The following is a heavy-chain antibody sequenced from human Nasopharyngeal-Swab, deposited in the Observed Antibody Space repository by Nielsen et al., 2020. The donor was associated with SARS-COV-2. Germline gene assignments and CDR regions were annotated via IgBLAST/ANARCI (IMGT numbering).Heavy chain of an antibody. V-gene: IGHV1-8*01. Sequence: ASVKVSCKASGYTFTSYDINWVRQATGQGLEWMGWMNPNSGNTGYAQKFQGRVTMTRNTSISTAYMELSSLRSEDTAVYYRARGSFYYYDSSGYYYSYWGQGTLVTVSS. J-gene: IGHJ4*02. CDR3: ARGSFYYYDSSGYYYSY. CDR1: GYTFTSYD. D-gene: IGHD3-22*01. CDR2: MNPNSGNT.